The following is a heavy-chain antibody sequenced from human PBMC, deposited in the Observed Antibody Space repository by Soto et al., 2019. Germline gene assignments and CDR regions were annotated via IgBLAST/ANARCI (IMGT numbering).Heavy chain of an antibody. D-gene: IGHD2-2*01. J-gene: IGHJ6*02. CDR1: GFTFSSYA. CDR2: ISYDGSNK. CDR3: ARDRIVVVPAAQDVHYYYGMDV. V-gene: IGHV3-30-3*01. Sequence: GGSLRLSCAASGFTFSSYAMHWVRQAPGKGLEWVAVISYDGSNKYYADSVKGRFTISRDNSKNTLYLQMNSLRAEDTAVYYCARDRIVVVPAAQDVHYYYGMDVWGQGTTVTVSS.